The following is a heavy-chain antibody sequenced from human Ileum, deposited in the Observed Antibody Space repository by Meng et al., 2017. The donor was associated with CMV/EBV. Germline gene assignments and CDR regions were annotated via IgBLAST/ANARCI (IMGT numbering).Heavy chain of an antibody. V-gene: IGHV3-74*01. J-gene: IGHJ4*02. CDR3: VRSGGTLDY. CDR1: GFTFSNYW. Sequence: LRLSCAASGFTFSNYWMHWVRQAPGGGLVWLSQVTPDGTTTAYADSVKDRFTISRDNAKNTLYLQMNGLRDEDTAVYYCVRSGGTLDYWGQGTLVTVSS. CDR2: VTPDGTTT. D-gene: IGHD3-16*01.